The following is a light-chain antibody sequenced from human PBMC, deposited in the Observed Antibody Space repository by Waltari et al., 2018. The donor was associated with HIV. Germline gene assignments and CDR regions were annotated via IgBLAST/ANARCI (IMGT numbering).Light chain of an antibody. V-gene: IGKV1-27*01. CDR1: QGISNY. J-gene: IGKJ4*01. CDR3: QSYKSAPFT. Sequence: DIQMTQSPSSRSASVGDRVTITCRASQGISNYLAWYQQTAGKVPKVLIYGASSLQSGVPSRFTGSGSGTEFTLTISSLQPEDVATYYCQSYKSAPFTFGGGTRVEIK. CDR2: GAS.